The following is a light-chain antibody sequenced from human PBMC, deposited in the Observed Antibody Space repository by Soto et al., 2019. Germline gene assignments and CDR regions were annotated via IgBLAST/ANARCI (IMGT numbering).Light chain of an antibody. CDR3: QQYNSYSLT. CDR2: KAS. Sequence: DIQMTQSPSTLSASVGDRVTLTCRASQSINNWLAWYQQKPGKAPKLLIYKASSLKSGVPSRFSGSGSGTEFTLTISSLQPDDFATYYCQQYNSYSLTFGQGTKLEIK. V-gene: IGKV1-5*03. J-gene: IGKJ2*01. CDR1: QSINNW.